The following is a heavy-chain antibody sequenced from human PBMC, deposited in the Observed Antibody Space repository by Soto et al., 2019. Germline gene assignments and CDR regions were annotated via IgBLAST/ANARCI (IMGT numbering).Heavy chain of an antibody. V-gene: IGHV4-39*01. CDR3: ATGRFWGYYFYGMVV. CDR1: GGSISSSSYY. D-gene: IGHD3-3*01. J-gene: IGHJ6*02. Sequence: PSETLSLTCTVSGGSISSSSYYWGWIRQPPGKGLEWIGSIYYSGSTYYNPSLKSRVTISVDTSKNQFSLKLSSVTAADTAVYYCATGRFWGYYFYGMVVWGQGTTVTVSS. CDR2: IYYSGST.